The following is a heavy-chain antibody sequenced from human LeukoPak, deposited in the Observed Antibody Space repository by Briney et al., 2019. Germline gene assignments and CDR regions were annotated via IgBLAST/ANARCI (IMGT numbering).Heavy chain of an antibody. V-gene: IGHV1-69*05. D-gene: IGHD1/OR15-1a*01. CDR2: VIPIFGTT. CDR1: GDTFINYA. J-gene: IGHJ6*03. CDR3: ARSRKQYYYYYMDV. Sequence: SVKVSCKASGDTFINYALSWVRQAPGQGLERMGGVIPIFGTTNYAQKFQGRVTITTDESTSTAYMELSSLRSEDTAVYFCARSRKQYYYYYMDVWGKGTTVTVSS.